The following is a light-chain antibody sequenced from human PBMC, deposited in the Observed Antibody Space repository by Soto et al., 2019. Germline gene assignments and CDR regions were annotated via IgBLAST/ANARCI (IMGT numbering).Light chain of an antibody. CDR3: QHYDKWPRT. J-gene: IGKJ1*01. CDR2: GAS. Sequence: EIGLTQSPATLSVSPGERATLSCRASQSVSRKLAWYQQTRGQAPRLLIYGASTRATGVPARFSGSGSGTEFTLTLSNLQSEDFAVYHCQHYDKWPRTFGQGTKVDIK. V-gene: IGKV3-15*01. CDR1: QSVSRK.